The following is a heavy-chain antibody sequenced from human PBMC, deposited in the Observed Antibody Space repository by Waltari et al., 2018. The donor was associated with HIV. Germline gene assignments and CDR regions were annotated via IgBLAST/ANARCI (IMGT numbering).Heavy chain of an antibody. V-gene: IGHV4-59*01. CDR1: GDSMTSYY. D-gene: IGHD3-10*01. Sequence: QVQLQESGPGLLKPSETLSLTCSVSGDSMTSYYWAWIRQPPGKGLEWIGDIYSSGSASYSPSLQSRLTISVDTSKNQFSLKLTSVTAADTAVYYCARYGSGHRHFGYWGQGALVIVSS. CDR3: ARYGSGHRHFGY. CDR2: IYSSGSA. J-gene: IGHJ4*02.